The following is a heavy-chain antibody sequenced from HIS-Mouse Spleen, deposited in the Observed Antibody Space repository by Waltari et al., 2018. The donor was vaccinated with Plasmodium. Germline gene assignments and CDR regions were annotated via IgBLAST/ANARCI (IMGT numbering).Heavy chain of an antibody. D-gene: IGHD3-22*01. J-gene: IGHJ4*02. V-gene: IGHV1-2*02. CDR3: ARRAYYYDSSGYGTFDY. CDR2: INPNSGGT. Sequence: VRQAPGQGLEWMGWINPNSGGTNYAQKFQGRVTMTRDTSISTAYMELSRLRSDDTAVYYCARRAYYYDSSGYGTFDYWGQGTVVTVSS.